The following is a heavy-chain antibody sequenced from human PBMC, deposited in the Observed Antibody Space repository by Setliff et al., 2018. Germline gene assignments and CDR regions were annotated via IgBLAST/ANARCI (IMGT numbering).Heavy chain of an antibody. V-gene: IGHV4-4*08. J-gene: IGHJ4*02. CDR3: ARARSGDYSDSTGYLDY. CDR2: IYTSGST. Sequence: PSETLPLTCTVSGGSIRGFYWSWIRQPPGKGLEWIGYIYTSGSTNYNPSLKSRVTISVDTSKNQFSLKLSSVSAADTAVYYCARARSGDYSDSTGYLDYWGQGTLVTVSS. CDR1: GGSIRGFY. D-gene: IGHD3-22*01.